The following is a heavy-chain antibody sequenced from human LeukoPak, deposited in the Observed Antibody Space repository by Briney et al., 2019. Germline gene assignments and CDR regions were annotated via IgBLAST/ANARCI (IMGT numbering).Heavy chain of an antibody. J-gene: IGHJ1*01. V-gene: IGHV5-51*01. D-gene: IGHD6-19*01. Sequence: GESLKISFKGSGXNFTIYCIGWVRQMPGKGLEWMLVIYPGDSDTRYSPSFQGQVTISVDKSNSTAYLQWSSLKASDTAMYYCARRDYTSGRTYFHHWGQGTLVTVSS. CDR2: IYPGDSDT. CDR1: GXNFTIYC. CDR3: ARRDYTSGRTYFHH.